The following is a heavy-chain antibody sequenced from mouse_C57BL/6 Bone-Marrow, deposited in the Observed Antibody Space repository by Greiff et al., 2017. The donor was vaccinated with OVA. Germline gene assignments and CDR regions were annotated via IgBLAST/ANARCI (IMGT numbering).Heavy chain of an antibody. J-gene: IGHJ2*01. CDR1: GFNFRDYG. CDR2: ISSGSSTI. D-gene: IGHD2-5*01. CDR3: ARGALYDSNLTDY. Sequence: EVKLVESGGGLVKPGGSLKLSCAASGFNFRDYGMHWVRQAPEKGLEWVAYISSGSSTIYYADTVKGRFPISRDNAKNTLFLQMTMLRSEDTAMYYCARGALYDSNLTDYWGQGTTLTVSS. V-gene: IGHV5-17*01.